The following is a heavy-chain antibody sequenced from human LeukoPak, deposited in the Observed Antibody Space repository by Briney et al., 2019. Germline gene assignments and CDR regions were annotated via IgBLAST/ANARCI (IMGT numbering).Heavy chain of an antibody. D-gene: IGHD1-1*01. V-gene: IGHV1-2*06. Sequence: GASVKVSCKASGYTFTGYYMHWVRQAPGQGLEWMGRINPNSGGTNYAQKFQGRVTMTRDTSISTAYMELSRLRSDDTAVYYCAGDIKVPEYYFDYWGQGTLVTVSS. CDR3: AGDIKVPEYYFDY. J-gene: IGHJ4*02. CDR2: INPNSGGT. CDR1: GYTFTGYY.